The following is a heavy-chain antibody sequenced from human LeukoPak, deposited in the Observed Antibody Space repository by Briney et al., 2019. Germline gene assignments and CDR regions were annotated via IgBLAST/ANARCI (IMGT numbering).Heavy chain of an antibody. CDR2: INPNSGGT. V-gene: IGHV1-2*02. Sequence: ASVKVSCTASGYTFTGYYMHWVRQAPGQGLEWMGWINPNSGGTNYAQKFQGRVTMTRDTSITTAYMELSRLRSDDTAVYYCARSLGYTSSWYLDYWGQGTLVTVSS. J-gene: IGHJ4*02. CDR3: ARSLGYTSSWYLDY. D-gene: IGHD6-13*01. CDR1: GYTFTGYY.